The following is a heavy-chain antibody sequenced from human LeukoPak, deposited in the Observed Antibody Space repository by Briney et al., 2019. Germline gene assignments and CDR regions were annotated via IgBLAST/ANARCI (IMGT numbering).Heavy chain of an antibody. CDR1: GYIFTRNY. Sequence: ASVKVSCKASGYIFTRNYIQWGRQAPGQGLEWMGMIYPRDGSTSYAQKFQGRVTVTRDTSTSTVHMELSGLRSEDTAVYYCARDQEAFDYWGQGTLVTVSS. J-gene: IGHJ4*02. CDR2: IYPRDGST. CDR3: ARDQEAFDY. V-gene: IGHV1-46*01.